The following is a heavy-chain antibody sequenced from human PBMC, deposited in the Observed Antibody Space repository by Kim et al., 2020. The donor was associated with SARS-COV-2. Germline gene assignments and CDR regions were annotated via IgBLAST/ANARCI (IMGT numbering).Heavy chain of an antibody. CDR1: GGSISSYY. D-gene: IGHD1-26*01. J-gene: IGHJ4*02. CDR3: ARARIVGATLYFLG. CDR2: IYYSGST. Sequence: SETLSLTCTVSGGSISSYYWSWIRQPPGKGLEWIGYIYYSGSTNYNPSLKSRVTISVDTSKNQFSLKLSSVTAADTAVYYCARARIVGATLYFLGWGQGTLVTVSS. V-gene: IGHV4-59*13.